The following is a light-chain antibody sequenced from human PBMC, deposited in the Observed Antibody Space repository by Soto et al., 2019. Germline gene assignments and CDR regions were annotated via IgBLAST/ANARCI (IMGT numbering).Light chain of an antibody. CDR1: NSDVGDYNY. CDR3: NSYTSSSTWV. V-gene: IGLV2-14*01. CDR2: EVD. Sequence: QSALTQPASVSGSPGQSITISCTGTNSDVGDYNYVSWFQQHPGEVPKLIIYEVDNRASGVSNRFSGSKSGNTASLTISGLQAEDDADYYCNSYTSSSTWVFGGGTKVTVL. J-gene: IGLJ3*02.